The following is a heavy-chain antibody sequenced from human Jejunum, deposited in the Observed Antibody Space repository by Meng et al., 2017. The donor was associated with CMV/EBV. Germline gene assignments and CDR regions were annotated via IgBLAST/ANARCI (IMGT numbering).Heavy chain of an antibody. CDR2: IYSRGST. J-gene: IGHJ4*02. D-gene: IGHD6-25*01. Sequence: CTVSGGSIRPYYWSWLRQPPGKGLEWIGYIYSRGSTNYNPSLKSRLTISVDTSKNQFSLRLTPVTAADAAVYYCARGGYNRPLDYWGQGALVTVSS. CDR3: ARGGYNRPLDY. V-gene: IGHV4-59*01. CDR1: GGSIRPYY.